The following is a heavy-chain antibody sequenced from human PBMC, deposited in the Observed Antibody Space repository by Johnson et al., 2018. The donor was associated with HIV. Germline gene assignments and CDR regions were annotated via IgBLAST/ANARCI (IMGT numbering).Heavy chain of an antibody. J-gene: IGHJ3*02. D-gene: IGHD3-22*01. CDR1: GFTFDDYT. Sequence: VQLLESGGVVVQPGGSLRLSCAASGFTFDDYTMHWVRQAPGKGLEWVSLISWDGGSTYYADSVKGRFTISRDNSKNTLYLQMTSLRAEDTAVYYCAKGEDYYDSSGYAVVAFDIWGQGTMVTVSS. V-gene: IGHV3-43*01. CDR3: AKGEDYYDSSGYAVVAFDI. CDR2: ISWDGGST.